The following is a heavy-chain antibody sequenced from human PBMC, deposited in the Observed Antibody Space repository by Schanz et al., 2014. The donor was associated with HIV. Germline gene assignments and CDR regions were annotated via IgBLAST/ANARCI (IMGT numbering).Heavy chain of an antibody. CDR3: ASGRFDTVIWWGDAFLI. Sequence: QVQLVQSGAEVKKPGSSVRVACKASGGTFHTFGVGWVRQAPGQGLEWMGGIIPIFGTTNYAQKFQGRVTITADESTSTAYMELSSLRSEDTAVYYCASGRFDTVIWWGDAFLIWGRGTMVTVSS. V-gene: IGHV1-69*01. D-gene: IGHD5-18*01. CDR2: IIPIFGTT. J-gene: IGHJ3*02. CDR1: GGTFHTFG.